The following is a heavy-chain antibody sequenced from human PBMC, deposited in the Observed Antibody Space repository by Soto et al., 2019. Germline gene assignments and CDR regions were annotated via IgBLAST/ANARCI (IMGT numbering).Heavy chain of an antibody. CDR1: GFTFSSYG. V-gene: IGHV3-30*18. Sequence: GGSLRLSCAASGFTFSSYGMHWVRQAPGKGLEWVAVISYDGSNKYYADSVKGRFTISRDNSKNTLYLQMNSLRAEDTAVYYCAKEGGSGWYLFRWFDPWGQGTLVTVSS. CDR3: AKEGGSGWYLFRWFDP. J-gene: IGHJ5*02. D-gene: IGHD6-19*01. CDR2: ISYDGSNK.